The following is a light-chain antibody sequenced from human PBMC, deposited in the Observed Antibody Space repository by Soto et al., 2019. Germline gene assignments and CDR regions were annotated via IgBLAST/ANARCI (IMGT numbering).Light chain of an antibody. CDR3: QQSYSSSWT. CDR2: AAS. V-gene: IGKV1-39*01. CDR1: QRISHY. J-gene: IGKJ1*01. Sequence: DIPMTQSPSSLSASVGDRVTITCRASQRISHYLNWYQQKPVKDPKVLIYAASRLQCAVPSRISGSGSGTDFTLTISSLQRDNFAIYFWQQSYSSSWTFGQGTKVDIK.